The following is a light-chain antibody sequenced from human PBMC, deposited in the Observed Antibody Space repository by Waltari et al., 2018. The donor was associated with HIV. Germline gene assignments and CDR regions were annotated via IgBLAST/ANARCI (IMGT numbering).Light chain of an antibody. CDR2: DSN. CDR3: GTWDSGLSGVV. V-gene: IGLV1-51*01. Sequence: QPPSVSAAPGQNVIISCSGSSSNIGKNYVSWYQQYPGRAPKLLIFDSNRRPSGIPDRFSGSQSATSATLAIAGLQTGDEADYYCGTWDSGLSGVVFGGGTKVTVL. CDR1: SSNIGKNY. J-gene: IGLJ2*01.